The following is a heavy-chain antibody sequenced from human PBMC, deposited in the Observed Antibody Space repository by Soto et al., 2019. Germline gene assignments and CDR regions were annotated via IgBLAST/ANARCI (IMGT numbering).Heavy chain of an antibody. CDR2: IKPDGSEK. CDR3: AREDKKTFDI. J-gene: IGHJ3*02. V-gene: IGHV3-7*01. Sequence: GGSLRLSCAASGFTFSSYAMSWVRQAPGKGLEWVANIKPDGSEKSYVDSVKGRLTISRDNAKNSLYLQMNSLRADDTAVYYCAREDKKTFDIWGQGTVVTVSS. CDR1: GFTFSSYA. D-gene: IGHD2-15*01.